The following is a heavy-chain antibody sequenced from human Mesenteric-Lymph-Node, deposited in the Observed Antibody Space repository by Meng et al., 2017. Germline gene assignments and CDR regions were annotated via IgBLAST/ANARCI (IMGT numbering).Heavy chain of an antibody. CDR2: IYWDDEK. CDR1: GFSLSTSGVG. D-gene: IGHD6-13*01. CDR3: AHSRAYSSTWNWFDP. V-gene: IGHV2-5*02. Sequence: QITLKDSVPTLVKPTQTLTLTCTFSGFSLSTSGVGVGWIRQPPGKALEWLALIYWDDEKRYSPSLKSRLTITKDTSKNQVVLTMTNMDPVDTATYSCAHSRAYSSTWNWFDPWGQGTLVTVSS. J-gene: IGHJ5*02.